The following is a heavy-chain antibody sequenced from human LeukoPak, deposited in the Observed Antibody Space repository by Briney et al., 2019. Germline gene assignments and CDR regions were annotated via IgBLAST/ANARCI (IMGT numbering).Heavy chain of an antibody. D-gene: IGHD2-8*02. CDR2: IFPGGSST. Sequence: GESLKISCKGSGYSFTSYWIGWVRQMPGKGLEWMGIIFPGGSSTRYSPSFQGQVTISADKSISTAYLQWSSLRASDTAMYYCARHGPGGSYYFDYWGQGTLVTVSS. CDR3: ARHGPGGSYYFDY. J-gene: IGHJ4*02. CDR1: GYSFTSYW. V-gene: IGHV5-51*01.